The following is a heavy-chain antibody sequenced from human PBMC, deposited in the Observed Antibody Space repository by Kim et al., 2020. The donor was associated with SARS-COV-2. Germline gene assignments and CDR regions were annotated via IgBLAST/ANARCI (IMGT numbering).Heavy chain of an antibody. V-gene: IGHV3-48*02. CDR2: ITKSSTTI. D-gene: IGHD3-16*01. CDR3: VRDRMGGAFDM. CDR1: GFTFSAYD. J-gene: IGHJ3*02. Sequence: GGSLRLSCVTSGFTFSAYDMNWVRQALGKGLEWLSFITKSSTTIYYADSVEGRFTISRDNAKNSLFLQMNSLRDEDTALYYWVRDRMGGAFDMWGQGTMVTVSS.